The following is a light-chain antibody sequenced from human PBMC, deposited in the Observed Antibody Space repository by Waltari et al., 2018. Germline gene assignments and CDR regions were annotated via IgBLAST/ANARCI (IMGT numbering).Light chain of an antibody. CDR2: ENN. CDR1: SSNIVDSH. V-gene: IGLV1-51*01. J-gene: IGLJ3*02. Sequence: QSVLTQPPSVSAAPGQKVTISCSGGSSNIVDSHVSWYQQLPGAAPKLLVYENNRRPSGLPCRFSCSKSGTSATLDITGLQTGDEGDYYCGSWDTRLNTGVFGGGTKLTVL. CDR3: GSWDTRLNTGV.